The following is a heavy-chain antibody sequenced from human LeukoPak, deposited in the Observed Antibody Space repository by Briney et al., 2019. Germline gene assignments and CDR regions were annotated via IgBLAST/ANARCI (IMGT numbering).Heavy chain of an antibody. Sequence: GGSLRLSCAASGFTFSSYGMHWVRQAPGKGLEWVAVISYDGSNKYYADSVKGQFTISRDNSKNTLYLQMNSLRAEDTAVYYCAKIAIGNGYYYYYYMDVWGKGTTVTVSS. CDR1: GFTFSSYG. CDR2: ISYDGSNK. D-gene: IGHD2-8*01. V-gene: IGHV3-30*18. CDR3: AKIAIGNGYYYYYYMDV. J-gene: IGHJ6*03.